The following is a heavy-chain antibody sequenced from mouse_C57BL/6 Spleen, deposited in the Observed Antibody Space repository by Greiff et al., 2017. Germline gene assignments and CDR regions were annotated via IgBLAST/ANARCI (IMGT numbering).Heavy chain of an antibody. Sequence: VQLQQSGPELVKPGASVKISCKASGYSFTGYYMNWVKQSPEKSLEWIGEINPSTGGTTYNQQFKAKATLTVDKSSSTAYMQLKSLTSEDSAVYYCARVGDYCGSSYPRYFGVWGTGTTVTVSS. CDR1: GYSFTGYY. V-gene: IGHV1-42*01. CDR2: INPSTGGT. D-gene: IGHD1-1*01. CDR3: ARVGDYCGSSYPRYFGV. J-gene: IGHJ1*03.